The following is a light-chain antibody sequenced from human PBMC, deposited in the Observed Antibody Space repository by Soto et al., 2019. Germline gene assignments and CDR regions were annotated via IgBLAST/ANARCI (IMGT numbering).Light chain of an antibody. CDR2: AAS. CDR1: RGISSY. V-gene: IGKV1-9*01. J-gene: IGKJ3*01. Sequence: RLTKNKYSLSASVGDRVSIPCQASRGISSYLAWYQQKPGKAPKPLIYAASTLQSGVPSRFSGSGSGTEFTLTISSLQPEDFATYYCQQLNIYPLPFGP. CDR3: QQLNIYPLP.